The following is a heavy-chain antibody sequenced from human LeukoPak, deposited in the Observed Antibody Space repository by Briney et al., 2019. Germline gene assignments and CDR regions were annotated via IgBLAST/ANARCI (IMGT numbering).Heavy chain of an antibody. Sequence: PGGSLRLSCAASGFTFSRYGMHWVRQAPGKGLEWVAVIWYDGSNKYYADSVKGRFTISRDNSKNTLYLQMNSLRAEDTAVYYCARVVKSDFWSGYFDYWGQGTLVTVSS. CDR1: GFTFSRYG. CDR3: ARVVKSDFWSGYFDY. J-gene: IGHJ4*02. V-gene: IGHV3-33*08. CDR2: IWYDGSNK. D-gene: IGHD3-3*01.